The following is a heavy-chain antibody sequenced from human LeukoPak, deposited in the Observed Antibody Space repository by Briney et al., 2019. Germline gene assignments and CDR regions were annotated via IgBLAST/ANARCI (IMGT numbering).Heavy chain of an antibody. CDR2: IYYSGST. CDR1: GGSISSSSYY. CDR3: ARLYDYYSSGIHY. V-gene: IGHV4-39*01. D-gene: IGHD3-10*01. J-gene: IGHJ4*02. Sequence: SETLSLTCTVSGGSISSSSYYWGWIRQPPGKGLEWIGSIYYSGSTYYNPSLKSRVTISVDTSKNQFSLKLSSVTAADTAVYYSARLYDYYSSGIHYWGQGTLVTVSS.